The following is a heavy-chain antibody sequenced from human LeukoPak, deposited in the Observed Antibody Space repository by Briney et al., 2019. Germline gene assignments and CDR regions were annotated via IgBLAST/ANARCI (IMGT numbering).Heavy chain of an antibody. CDR2: IWYDGSNK. CDR3: AKDSGGNQFSYYMDV. Sequence: GGSLRLSCAASGFTFSNYGIHWVRQAPGKGLECVAFIWYDGSNKYYADSVKGRFTISRDNSKNTLYLQMNSLRAEDTAVYYCAKDSGGNQFSYYMDVWSKGTTVTVSS. D-gene: IGHD4-23*01. V-gene: IGHV3-30*02. J-gene: IGHJ6*03. CDR1: GFTFSNYG.